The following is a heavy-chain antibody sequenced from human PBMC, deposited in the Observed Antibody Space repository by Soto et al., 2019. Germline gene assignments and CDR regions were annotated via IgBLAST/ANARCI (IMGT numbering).Heavy chain of an antibody. V-gene: IGHV3-15*07. CDR2: VKSKTHGGTT. CDR3: TTDSYITVTPVRLDY. D-gene: IGHD4-4*01. J-gene: IGHJ4*01. CDR1: GFTFSNAW. Sequence: VQLVESGGGLVKPGGSLTLSCAASGFTFSNAWINWVRQAPGKGLEWVGRVKSKTHGGTTDFAESVKGRFAISRDDSISMAFMRMNSLKIEDTAVYYCTTDSYITVTPVRLDYWGHGTLVTVSS.